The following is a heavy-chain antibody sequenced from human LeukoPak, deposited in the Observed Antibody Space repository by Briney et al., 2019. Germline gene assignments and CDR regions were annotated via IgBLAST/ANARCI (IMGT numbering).Heavy chain of an antibody. CDR3: AKDEGYRALLNYFHY. J-gene: IGHJ4*02. D-gene: IGHD1-1*01. CDR2: ISYDGSNK. V-gene: IGHV3-30*18. Sequence: GGSLRLSCAASGFTFSTYGMHWVRQAPGKGLEWVAVISYDGSNKYYADSVKGRFTISRDNSQNTLYLQMNSLRAEDTAKYYCAKDEGYRALLNYFHYWGQGTLVTVSS. CDR1: GFTFSTYG.